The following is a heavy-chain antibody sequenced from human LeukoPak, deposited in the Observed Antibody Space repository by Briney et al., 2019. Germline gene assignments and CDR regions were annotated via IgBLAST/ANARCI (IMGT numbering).Heavy chain of an antibody. CDR2: LSGSGGTT. J-gene: IGHJ4*02. D-gene: IGHD3-22*01. V-gene: IGHV3-23*01. CDR3: AKRGVVIRVILVGFHKEAYYFDS. Sequence: GGSLRLSCAASGFTFSSYGMSWARQAPGKGLEWVSGLSGSGGTTNYADSVKGRFTISRDNPKNTLYLQMNSLRAEDTALYFCAKRGVVIRVILVGFHKEAYYFDSWGQGALVTVSS. CDR1: GFTFSSYG.